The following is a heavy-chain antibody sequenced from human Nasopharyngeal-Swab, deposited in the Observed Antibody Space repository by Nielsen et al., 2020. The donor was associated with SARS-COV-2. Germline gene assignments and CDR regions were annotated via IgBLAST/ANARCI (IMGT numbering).Heavy chain of an antibody. Sequence: GESLKISCVTSGVIFSKYWMHWVRQAPGKGLVWVSRVNQDGSRTDYADSVRGRFTISRDNAKNSLYLQMNSLRAEDTAVYYCARLGYSGWYFDLWGRGTLVTVSS. CDR3: ARLGYSGWYFDL. CDR1: GVIFSKYW. V-gene: IGHV3-74*01. J-gene: IGHJ2*01. D-gene: IGHD6-13*01. CDR2: VNQDGSRT.